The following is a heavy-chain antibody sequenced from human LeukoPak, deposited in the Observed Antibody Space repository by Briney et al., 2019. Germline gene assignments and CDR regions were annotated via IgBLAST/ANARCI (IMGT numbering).Heavy chain of an antibody. V-gene: IGHV1-69*13. CDR3: ATEGYYYDSSGLFDY. Sequence: GASVKVSCKASGGTFSSYAISWVRQAPGQGLEWMGGIIPIFGTANYAQKFQGRVTITADESTSTAYMELSSLRSEDTAVYYCATEGYYYDSSGLFDYWGQGTLVTVPS. J-gene: IGHJ4*02. CDR1: GGTFSSYA. CDR2: IIPIFGTA. D-gene: IGHD3-22*01.